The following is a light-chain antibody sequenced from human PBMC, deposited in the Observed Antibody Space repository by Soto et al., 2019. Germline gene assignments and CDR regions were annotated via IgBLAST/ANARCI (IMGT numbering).Light chain of an antibody. CDR3: SSYTSNTTLL. V-gene: IGLV2-14*01. CDR2: EVT. Sequence: QSVLTQPTSVSGSPGQSITISCTGTSSDVGTYNYVSWYQQHPGKSPKLIIYEVTHRPSGVSNRFSGSKSGNTASLTISGLQTEDEAHYYCSSYTSNTTLLFGGGTKVTVL. CDR1: SSDVGTYNY. J-gene: IGLJ2*01.